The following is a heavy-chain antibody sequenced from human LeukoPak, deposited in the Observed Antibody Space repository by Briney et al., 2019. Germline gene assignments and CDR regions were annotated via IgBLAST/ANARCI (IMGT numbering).Heavy chain of an antibody. CDR3: ARATTVTTPYYFDY. J-gene: IGHJ4*02. CDR2: INRDGSEE. D-gene: IGHD4-17*01. V-gene: IGHV3-7*01. Sequence: GGSLRLSCAASGFTFSSHWMSWVRQVPGKGLAWVANINRDGSEEYYVDSVKGRFTISRDNAKNSLYLQMNSLRAEDTAVYYCARATTVTTPYYFDYWGQGTLVTVSS. CDR1: GFTFSSHW.